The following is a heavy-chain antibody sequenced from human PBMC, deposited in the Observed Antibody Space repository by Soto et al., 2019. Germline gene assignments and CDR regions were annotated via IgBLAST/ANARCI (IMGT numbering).Heavy chain of an antibody. CDR2: IYYSGST. Sequence: SETLSLTCTVSGGSISSSSYYWGWIRQPPGKGLEWIGSIYYSGSTYYNPSLKSRVTISVDTSKNQFSLKLSSVTAADTAVYYCARHNDSGDSLWYFDYWGQGTLVTVSS. CDR1: GGSISSSSYY. V-gene: IGHV4-39*01. J-gene: IGHJ4*02. CDR3: ARHNDSGDSLWYFDY. D-gene: IGHD3-22*01.